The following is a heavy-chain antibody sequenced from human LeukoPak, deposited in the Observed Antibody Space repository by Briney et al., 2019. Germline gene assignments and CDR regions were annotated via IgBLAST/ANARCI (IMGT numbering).Heavy chain of an antibody. CDR1: GGSFSGYY. D-gene: IGHD4-17*01. Sequence: PSETLSLTCAVYGGSFSGYYWSWIRQPPGKGLEWIGEIHHSGSTNYNPSLKSRVTISVDTSKNQFSLKLSSMIAADTAVYYCATYGDYDRGNWFDPWGQGTLVTISS. CDR3: ATYGDYDRGNWFDP. CDR2: IHHSGST. V-gene: IGHV4-34*01. J-gene: IGHJ5*02.